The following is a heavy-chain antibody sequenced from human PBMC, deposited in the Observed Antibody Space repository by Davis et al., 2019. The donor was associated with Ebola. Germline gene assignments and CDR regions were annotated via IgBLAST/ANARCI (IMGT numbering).Heavy chain of an antibody. CDR1: GYTFTSYD. J-gene: IGHJ6*02. CDR3: ARGRTYYDFWSGYSLYYYYGMDV. V-gene: IGHV1-8*03. Sequence: ASVKVSCKASGYTFTSYDIHWVRQATGQGLEWMGWMNPNSGNTGYAQKFQGRVTITRNTSISTAYMELSSLRSEDTAVYYCARGRTYYDFWSGYSLYYYYGMDVWGQGTTVTVSS. CDR2: MNPNSGNT. D-gene: IGHD3-3*01.